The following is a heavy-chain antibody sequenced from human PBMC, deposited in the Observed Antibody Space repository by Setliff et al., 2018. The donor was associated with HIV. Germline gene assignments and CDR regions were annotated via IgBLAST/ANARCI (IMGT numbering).Heavy chain of an antibody. J-gene: IGHJ4*02. D-gene: IGHD3-10*01. CDR3: ARRALRDSGSAHFDF. V-gene: IGHV4-31*03. CDR2: INHSGTT. Sequence: PSETLSLTCPVSGGSISSGGYYWSWIRQHPGKGLEWIGEINHSGTTNYNPSLKSRVIMSIDTSKNQFSLKLTSVTAADTAVYYCARRALRDSGSAHFDFWGQGILVTVSS. CDR1: GGSISSGGYY.